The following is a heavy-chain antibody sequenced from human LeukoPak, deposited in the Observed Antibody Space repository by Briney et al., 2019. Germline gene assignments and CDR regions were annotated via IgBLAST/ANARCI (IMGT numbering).Heavy chain of an antibody. CDR2: INPNSGGT. Sequence: ASVKVSCKASGYTFTGYYMHWVRQAPGQGLEWMGWINPNSGGTNYAQKFQGRVTMTRDTSISTAYMELSRLRSDDTAVYYCARDPFDIDSYADDYWGQGTLVTVSS. CDR1: GYTFTGYY. J-gene: IGHJ4*02. D-gene: IGHD5-18*01. V-gene: IGHV1-2*02. CDR3: ARDPFDIDSYADDY.